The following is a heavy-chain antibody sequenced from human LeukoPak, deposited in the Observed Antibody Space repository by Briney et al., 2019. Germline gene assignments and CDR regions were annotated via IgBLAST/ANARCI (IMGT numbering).Heavy chain of an antibody. CDR3: AKYDILTCYYPYYFDY. V-gene: IGHV3-23*01. D-gene: IGHD3-9*01. J-gene: IGHJ4*02. CDR1: GFTFSGYA. CDR2: LSGSGGST. Sequence: GGSLRLSCAASGFTFSGYAMSWVRQAPGKGLEWGSDLSGSGGSTYYADSVKGRFTISRDNSKNTLYLQMNSLRAEDTAVYYCAKYDILTCYYPYYFDYWGQGTLVTVSS.